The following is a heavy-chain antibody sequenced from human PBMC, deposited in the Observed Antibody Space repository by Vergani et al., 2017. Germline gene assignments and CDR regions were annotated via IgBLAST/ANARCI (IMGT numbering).Heavy chain of an antibody. CDR2: INAGNGNT. CDR3: ARTSGSPSYYYYGMDV. V-gene: IGHV1-3*01. D-gene: IGHD3-10*01. CDR1: GYTFTSYY. Sequence: QVQLVQSGAEVKKPGASVKVSCKASGYTFTSYYMHWVRQAPGQRLEWMGWINAGNGNTKYSQKFQGRVTITRDTSASTAYMELSSLRSEDTAVYYCARTSGSPSYYYYGMDVWGQGTTVTVSS. J-gene: IGHJ6*02.